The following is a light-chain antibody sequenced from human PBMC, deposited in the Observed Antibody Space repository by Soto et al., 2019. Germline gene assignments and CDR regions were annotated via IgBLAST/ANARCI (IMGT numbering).Light chain of an antibody. Sequence: EIIMTQSPATLSLSPGERATLSCRASQSVGTKLVWYQHKSGQPPRLLISYASARATGIPARFSGSGSGTEFTLTIASLQSEDFAVYFCQQSDNWPPTFGQGTKVEI. CDR1: QSVGTK. CDR3: QQSDNWPPT. J-gene: IGKJ1*01. V-gene: IGKV3-15*01. CDR2: YAS.